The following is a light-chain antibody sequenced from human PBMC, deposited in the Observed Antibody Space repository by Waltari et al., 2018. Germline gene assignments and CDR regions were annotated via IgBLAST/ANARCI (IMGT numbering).Light chain of an antibody. CDR2: CAS. CDR1: HSISYNSNNKNN. CDR3: QQYYSGLT. J-gene: IGKJ4*01. Sequence: DIVMTQSPHSLSLSLGDRATPNFTTSHSISYNSNNKNNLSWYQQKPGQPLKLLIYCASPRDSGVPDRFSGSGSGTDFTLAISSLQAEDVAVYYCQQYYSGLTFGGGTRVEIK. V-gene: IGKV4-1*01.